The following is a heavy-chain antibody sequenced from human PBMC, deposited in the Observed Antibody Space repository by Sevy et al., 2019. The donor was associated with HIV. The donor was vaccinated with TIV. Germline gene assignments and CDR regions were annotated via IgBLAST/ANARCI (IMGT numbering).Heavy chain of an antibody. Sequence: GGSLRLSCAVSGFTFSNYWMHWVRQAPGKGLEWVANIKQDGSEKYYVDSVKGRFSISRDNAKKLVYLQMNSLRVEDTAVYYCMTAMLHVGGQGTMVTVSS. V-gene: IGHV3-7*01. CDR1: GFTFSNYW. D-gene: IGHD2-15*01. CDR3: MTAMLHV. CDR2: IKQDGSEK. J-gene: IGHJ3*01.